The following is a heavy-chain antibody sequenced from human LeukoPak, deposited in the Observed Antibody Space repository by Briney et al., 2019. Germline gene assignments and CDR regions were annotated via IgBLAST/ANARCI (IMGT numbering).Heavy chain of an antibody. CDR3: VIIRVEMATIPFDY. V-gene: IGHV1-46*01. J-gene: IGHJ4*02. Sequence: ASVKVSCKASGYTFTSYYMHWVRQAPGQGLEWMGIINPSGGSTSYAQKFRGRVTMTRDTSTSTVYMELSSLRSEDTAVYYCVIIRVEMATIPFDYWGQGTLVTVSS. CDR2: INPSGGST. CDR1: GYTFTSYY. D-gene: IGHD5-24*01.